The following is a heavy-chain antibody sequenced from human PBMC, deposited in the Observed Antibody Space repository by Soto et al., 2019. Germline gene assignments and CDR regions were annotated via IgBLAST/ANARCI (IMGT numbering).Heavy chain of an antibody. Sequence: SETLSLTCTVSGDYVSSGDYYWSWIRQSPGKGLEWVGHIYFSGRTNYIPSLESRVTISLDTSKNQFSLNVRSVTAADTAVYYCARGGGYDFRSSQPPPIDVWGQGTTVTFSS. CDR3: ARGGGYDFRSSQPPPIDV. CDR2: IYFSGRT. CDR1: GDYVSSGDYY. D-gene: IGHD3-3*01. V-gene: IGHV4-61*08. J-gene: IGHJ6*02.